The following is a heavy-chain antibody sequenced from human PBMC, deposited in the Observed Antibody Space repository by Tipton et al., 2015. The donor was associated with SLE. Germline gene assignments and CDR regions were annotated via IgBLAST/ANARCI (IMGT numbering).Heavy chain of an antibody. Sequence: TLSLTCTVSGGSISSGSYYWSWIRQPAGKGLEWIGHIYTSGSTNYNPPLQSRVTISVDTSKNQFSLKLSSVTAADTAVYYCARDRGITMVQGVIDGMDVWGQGTTVTVSS. CDR3: ARDRGITMVQGVIDGMDV. V-gene: IGHV4-61*09. CDR2: IYTSGST. D-gene: IGHD3-10*01. CDR1: GGSISSGSYY. J-gene: IGHJ6*02.